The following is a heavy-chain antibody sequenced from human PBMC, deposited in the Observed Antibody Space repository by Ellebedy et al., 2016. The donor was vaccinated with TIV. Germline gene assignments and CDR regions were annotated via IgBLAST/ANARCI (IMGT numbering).Heavy chain of an antibody. Sequence: GESLKISXAASGFTFSSYGMHWVRQAPGKGLEWVAVIWYDGSNKYYADSVKGRFTISRDNSKNTLYLQMNSLRAEDTAVYYCARDSGPVTALDYWGQGTLVTVSS. CDR2: IWYDGSNK. CDR3: ARDSGPVTALDY. CDR1: GFTFSSYG. D-gene: IGHD2-21*02. V-gene: IGHV3-33*01. J-gene: IGHJ4*02.